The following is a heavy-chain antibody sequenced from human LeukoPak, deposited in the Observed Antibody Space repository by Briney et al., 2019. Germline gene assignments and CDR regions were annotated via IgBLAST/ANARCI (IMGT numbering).Heavy chain of an antibody. J-gene: IGHJ4*02. CDR2: IYYSGST. Sequence: SETLSLTCTVSGGSISSYYWSWIRQPPGKGLEWIGYIYYSGSTNYNPSLKSRVTISVDTSKNQFSLKLSSVTAADTAVYYCARGSHYYDSSGYLYYFDYWGQGTLATVSS. V-gene: IGHV4-59*01. CDR3: ARGSHYYDSSGYLYYFDY. CDR1: GGSISSYY. D-gene: IGHD3-22*01.